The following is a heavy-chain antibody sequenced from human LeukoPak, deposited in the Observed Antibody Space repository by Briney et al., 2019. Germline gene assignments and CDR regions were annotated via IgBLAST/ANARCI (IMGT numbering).Heavy chain of an antibody. CDR3: ARTLRYFGENWFDP. J-gene: IGHJ5*02. Sequence: GGSLRLSCAASGFTFRSYWMHWVRQAPGKGLVWVSRINSDGSSTTYADSVKGRFTISRDNAKNTLYLQMNSLRAEDTAVYYCARTLRYFGENWFDPWGQGTLVTVSS. CDR1: GFTFRSYW. D-gene: IGHD3-9*01. V-gene: IGHV3-74*03. CDR2: INSDGSST.